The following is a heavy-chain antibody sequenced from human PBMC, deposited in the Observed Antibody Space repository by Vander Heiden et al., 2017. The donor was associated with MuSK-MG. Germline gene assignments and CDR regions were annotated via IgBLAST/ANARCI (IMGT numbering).Heavy chain of an antibody. Sequence: QVQLVQSGAEVKKPGSSVKVSCKASGGTVSSYAISWVRQAPGQGLEWMGGIIPIFGTANYAQKFQGRVTITADESTSTAYMELSRLRYEDTAVYYCPKRGGGDCVRAFDIWAQGTMVAVS. CDR3: PKRGGGDCVRAFDI. CDR2: IIPIFGTA. V-gene: IGHV1-69*01. CDR1: GGTVSSYA. J-gene: IGHJ3*02. D-gene: IGHD2-21*02.